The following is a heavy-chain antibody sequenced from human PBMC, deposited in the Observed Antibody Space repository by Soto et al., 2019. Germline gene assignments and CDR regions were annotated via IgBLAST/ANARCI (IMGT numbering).Heavy chain of an antibody. D-gene: IGHD3-3*01. CDR1: GFTFSSYW. J-gene: IGHJ2*01. CDR3: ARAITIFGVVIRYFDL. V-gene: IGHV3-7*01. Sequence: GGSLRLSCAASGFTFSSYWMSWVRQAPGKGLEWVANIKQDGSEKYYVDSAKGRFTISRDNAKNSLYLQMNSLRAEDTAVYYCARAITIFGVVIRYFDLWGRGTLVTVSS. CDR2: IKQDGSEK.